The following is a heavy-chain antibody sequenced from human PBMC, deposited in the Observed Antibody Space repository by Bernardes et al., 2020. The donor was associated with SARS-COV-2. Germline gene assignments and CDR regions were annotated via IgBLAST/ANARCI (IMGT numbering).Heavy chain of an antibody. CDR1: GFSFHHYG. Sequence: VGSLRLSCVASGFSFHHYGMHWVRQAPGKGLEWVASISNDGSNRYEADSVKGRFTISRDNPKNTLYLQMNRLRAEDTAVYYCAKDRLWLQSEDPLEYRGQGTLVTVSS. J-gene: IGHJ4*02. CDR3: AKDRLWLQSEDPLEY. V-gene: IGHV3-30*18. CDR2: ISNDGSNR. D-gene: IGHD5-12*01.